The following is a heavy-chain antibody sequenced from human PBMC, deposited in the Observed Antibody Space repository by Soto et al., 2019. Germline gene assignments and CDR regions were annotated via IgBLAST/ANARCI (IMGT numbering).Heavy chain of an antibody. CDR3: ARARGGYSYGLKYYYYYYGMDV. CDR1: GGSFSGYY. Sequence: KPSETLSLTCAVYGGSFSGYYWSWIRQPPGKGLEWIGEINHSGSTNYNPSLKSRVTISVDTSKNQFSLKLSSVTAADTAVYYCARARGGYSYGLKYYYYYYGMDVWGQGTTVTVSS. J-gene: IGHJ6*02. V-gene: IGHV4-34*01. CDR2: INHSGST. D-gene: IGHD5-18*01.